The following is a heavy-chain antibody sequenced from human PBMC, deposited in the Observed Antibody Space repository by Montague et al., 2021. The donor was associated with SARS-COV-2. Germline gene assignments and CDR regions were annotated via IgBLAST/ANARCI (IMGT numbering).Heavy chain of an antibody. V-gene: IGHV4-39*07. Sequence: LVKPTQTLTLTCTFSGFSFSTSGMCVSWIRQPPGKGLEWIGGIYYXGSTYYNPSLKSRVTISVDTSKNQFSLKLSSVTAADTAVYYCARVGRQQLVRLSGMDVWGQGTTVTVSS. D-gene: IGHD6-13*01. CDR1: GFSFSTSGMC. CDR3: ARVGRQQLVRLSGMDV. CDR2: IYYXGST. J-gene: IGHJ6*02.